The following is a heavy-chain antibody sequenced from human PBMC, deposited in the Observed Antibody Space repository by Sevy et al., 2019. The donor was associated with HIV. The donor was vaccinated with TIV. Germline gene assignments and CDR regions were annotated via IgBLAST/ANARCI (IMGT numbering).Heavy chain of an antibody. D-gene: IGHD2-21*02. CDR3: ARGRVTSHYFDY. V-gene: IGHV3-30*04. CDR2: ISYDGSKT. Sequence: GGSLRLSCADSGFTFIDYAMHWVRQAPGKGLEWVAVISYDGSKTYYADSVNGRFTISRDNSKNTLYLQMNSLRADDTAVYYCARGRVTSHYFDYWGQGTLVTVSS. CDR1: GFTFIDYA. J-gene: IGHJ4*02.